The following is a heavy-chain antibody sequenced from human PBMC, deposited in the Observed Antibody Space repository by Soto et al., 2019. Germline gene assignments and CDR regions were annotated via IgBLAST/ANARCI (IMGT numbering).Heavy chain of an antibody. D-gene: IGHD4-17*01. J-gene: IGHJ2*01. CDR1: GFTFSSYA. Sequence: QVQLVESGGGVVQPGRSLRLSCAASGFTFSSYAMHWVRQAPGKGLEWVAVISYDGSNKYYADSVKGRFTISRDNSKNTLYLQMNSLRAEDTAVYYCARVTTATAHWYFDLWGRGTLVTVSS. CDR2: ISYDGSNK. V-gene: IGHV3-30-3*01. CDR3: ARVTTATAHWYFDL.